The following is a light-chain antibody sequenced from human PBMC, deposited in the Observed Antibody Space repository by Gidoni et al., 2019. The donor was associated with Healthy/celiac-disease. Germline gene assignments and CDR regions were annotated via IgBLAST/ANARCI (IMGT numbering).Light chain of an antibody. CDR2: AAS. CDR1: QSISSY. Sequence: EIQMTPSPSSLSASVGDRVTITCRASQSISSYLNWYQQKTGKAPKLLIYAASSLQRGVPSRFSGSRSGTDFTLTISSLQPEDFAAYYCQQRYSTPPITFXQXTRLEIK. CDR3: QQRYSTPPIT. J-gene: IGKJ5*01. V-gene: IGKV1-39*01.